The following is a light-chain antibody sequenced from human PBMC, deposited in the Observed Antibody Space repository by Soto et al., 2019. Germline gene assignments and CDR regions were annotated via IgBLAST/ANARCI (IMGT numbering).Light chain of an antibody. CDR3: QQYNNWPRT. CDR2: AAS. V-gene: IGKV1-27*01. CDR1: LRISNY. Sequence: DIQLTQSPSSLPGSVGDGVTIPCRASLRISNYLAWYQHKPGKIPNLLIYAASTLQAGVPSRFSGSGSGTDFTLTITSLLSEDFAVYSCQQYNNWPRTFGQGTKVDIK. J-gene: IGKJ1*01.